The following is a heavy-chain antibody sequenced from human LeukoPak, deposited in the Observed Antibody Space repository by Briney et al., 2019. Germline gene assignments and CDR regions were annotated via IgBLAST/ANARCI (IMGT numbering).Heavy chain of an antibody. Sequence: GGSLRLSCAASGFTFSSYAMSWIRRAPGKGLEWVSAIVGSGGSTYYADSVKGRFTISRDNSKNTLYLQMNSLRAEDTAVYYCAKPKSGSYPGYYFDYWGQRTLVTVSS. CDR1: GFTFSSYA. CDR3: AKPKSGSYPGYYFDY. J-gene: IGHJ4*02. CDR2: IVGSGGST. D-gene: IGHD1-26*01. V-gene: IGHV3-23*01.